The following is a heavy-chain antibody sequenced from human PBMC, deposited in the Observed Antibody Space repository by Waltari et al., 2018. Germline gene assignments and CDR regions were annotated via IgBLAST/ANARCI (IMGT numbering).Heavy chain of an antibody. Sequence: EVLLVESGGGLVQPGGSLRLSCAAYGFPFSNFWMTWVRQAPGKGLEWVANSKGDGSENHYLDSVRGRFTVSRDNARNSLYLQMNSLRADDTAVYYCASGGHVDYCGQGTLVTVSS. J-gene: IGHJ4*02. D-gene: IGHD3-16*01. CDR1: GFPFSNFW. CDR2: SKGDGSEN. CDR3: ASGGHVDY. V-gene: IGHV3-7*03.